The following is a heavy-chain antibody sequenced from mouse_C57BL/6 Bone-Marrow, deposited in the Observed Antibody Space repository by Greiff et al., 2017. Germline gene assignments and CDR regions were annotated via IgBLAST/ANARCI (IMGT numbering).Heavy chain of an antibody. CDR2: IDPEDGDT. CDR3: TTAAFYGSSPSYFDY. D-gene: IGHD1-1*01. V-gene: IGHV14-1*01. CDR1: GFNIKDYY. Sequence: VQLQQSGAELVRPGASVKLSCTASGFNIKDYYMHWVKPRPEQGLEWIGRIDPEDGDTEYAPKFQGKATMTADTSSNTAYMQLSSLTSEDTAFYYCTTAAFYGSSPSYFDYWGQGTTLTVSS. J-gene: IGHJ2*01.